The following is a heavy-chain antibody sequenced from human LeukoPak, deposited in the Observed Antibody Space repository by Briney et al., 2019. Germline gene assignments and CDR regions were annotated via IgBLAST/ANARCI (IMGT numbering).Heavy chain of an antibody. J-gene: IGHJ4*02. Sequence: SETLSLTCTVSGYSISSGYYWGWIRQPPGKGLEWIGSIYHSGSTFYNPSLKSRVTISVDTSKNQFSLNLSSVTAADTAVYYCARAPFTFGGVIDTAGGYYFDYWGQGTLVTVSS. V-gene: IGHV4-38-2*02. D-gene: IGHD3-16*02. CDR1: GYSISSGYY. CDR3: ARAPFTFGGVIDTAGGYYFDY. CDR2: IYHSGST.